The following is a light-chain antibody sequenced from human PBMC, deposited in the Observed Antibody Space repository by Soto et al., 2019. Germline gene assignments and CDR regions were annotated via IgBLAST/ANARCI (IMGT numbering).Light chain of an antibody. CDR3: YSAADNNLSWV. J-gene: IGLJ3*02. Sequence: SYELTQPSSVSVSPGQTARITCSGDVLAKKYARWFQQKPGQAPVLVIYKDSERPSGIPERFSGSSSGTTVTLTISGAQVEDEADYYCYSAADNNLSWVFGGGTKLTVL. CDR1: VLAKKY. CDR2: KDS. V-gene: IGLV3-27*01.